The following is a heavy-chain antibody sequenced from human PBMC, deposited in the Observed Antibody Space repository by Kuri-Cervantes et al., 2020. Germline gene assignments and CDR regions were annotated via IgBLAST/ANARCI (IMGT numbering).Heavy chain of an antibody. D-gene: IGHD2-15*01. CDR2: IKSKTDGGTT. CDR3: TTGTLGYCSGGSCYWVDY. V-gene: IGHV3-15*01. CDR1: GFTFSNAW. J-gene: IGHJ4*02. Sequence: GESLKISCAASGFTFSNAWMSWVRQAPGKGLEWVGRIKSKTDGGTTDYAAPVKGRFTISRDDSKNTLYLQMNSLKTEDTAVYYCTTGTLGYCSGGSCYWVDYWAREPWSPSPQ.